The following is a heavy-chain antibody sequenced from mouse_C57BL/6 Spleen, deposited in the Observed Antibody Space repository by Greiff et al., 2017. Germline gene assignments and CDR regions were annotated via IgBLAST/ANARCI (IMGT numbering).Heavy chain of an antibody. CDR1: GFTFSSYG. V-gene: IGHV5-6*01. J-gene: IGHJ4*01. CDR3: ARIYYGNYDAMDY. Sequence: EVHLVESGGDLVKPGGSLKLSCAASGFTFSSYGMSWVRQTPDKRLEWVATISSGGSYTYYPDSVKGRFTISRDNAKNTLYLQMSSLKSEDTAMYYCARIYYGNYDAMDYWGQGTSVTVSS. CDR2: ISSGGSYT. D-gene: IGHD2-1*01.